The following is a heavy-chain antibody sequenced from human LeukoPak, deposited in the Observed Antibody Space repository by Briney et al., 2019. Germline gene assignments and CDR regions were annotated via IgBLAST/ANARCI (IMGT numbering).Heavy chain of an antibody. D-gene: IGHD2-8*01. CDR1: GLTFSSYG. Sequence: GGSLRLSCAASGLTFSSYGMHWVRQAPDKGLEWVAVISYDGSNKYYADSVKGRFTISRDNSKNTLYLQMNSLRAEDTAVYYCANGYCTNGVCYPYYYYYMDDWGKGTTVTVSS. CDR2: ISYDGSNK. J-gene: IGHJ6*03. V-gene: IGHV3-30*18. CDR3: ANGYCTNGVCYPYYYYYMDD.